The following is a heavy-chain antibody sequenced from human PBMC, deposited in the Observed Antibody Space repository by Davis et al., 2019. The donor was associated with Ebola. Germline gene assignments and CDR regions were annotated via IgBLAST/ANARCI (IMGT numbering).Heavy chain of an antibody. D-gene: IGHD3-22*01. CDR2: IYSGGST. Sequence: GESLKISCAASGFTVSSNYMSWVRQAPGKGLEWVSVIYSGGSTYYADSVKGRFTISRDNSKNTLYLQMNSLRAEDTAVYYCAKGMNYYDSSGLDYWGQGTLVTVSS. J-gene: IGHJ4*02. V-gene: IGHV3-53*01. CDR3: AKGMNYYDSSGLDY. CDR1: GFTVSSNY.